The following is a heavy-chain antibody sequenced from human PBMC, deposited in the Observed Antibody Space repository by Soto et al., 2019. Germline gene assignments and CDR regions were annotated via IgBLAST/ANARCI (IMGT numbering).Heavy chain of an antibody. V-gene: IGHV3-74*01. Sequence: GGSLRLSCAASGFTFSSYWMHWVRQAPGKGLVWVSRTSGDGSSTTYADSVKGRFTISRDNARNTLYLQMNSLRVEDTAVYYCARDRRAEIVVVPAASNRFDPWGQGTLVTVSS. CDR1: GFTFSSYW. CDR2: TSGDGSST. CDR3: ARDRRAEIVVVPAASNRFDP. D-gene: IGHD2-2*01. J-gene: IGHJ5*02.